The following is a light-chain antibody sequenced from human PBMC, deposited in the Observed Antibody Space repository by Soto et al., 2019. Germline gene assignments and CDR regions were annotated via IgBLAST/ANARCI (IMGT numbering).Light chain of an antibody. V-gene: IGKV1-33*01. J-gene: IGKJ3*01. Sequence: DIQMTQSPSSLSASVGDRVTITCQASQDISKYLNLYQQKPGKAPKLLIYDASNLEAGVPSRFIPTRSGTFYTFTISSLHPGDFAAYHCQHYDSMPFTFGPGTKVDIK. CDR3: QHYDSMPFT. CDR2: DAS. CDR1: QDISKY.